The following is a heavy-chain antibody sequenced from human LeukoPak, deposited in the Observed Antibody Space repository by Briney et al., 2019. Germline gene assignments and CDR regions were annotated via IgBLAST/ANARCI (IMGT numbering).Heavy chain of an antibody. D-gene: IGHD3-22*01. V-gene: IGHV6-1*01. CDR3: ARGHYYDSSGYYDLDY. CDR1: GDSVSSNSAA. J-gene: IGHJ4*02. CDR2: TYYRSKWYN. Sequence: SQTLSLSCAISGDSVSSNSAAWNWIRQSPSRGLEWLGRTYYRSKWYNDYAVSVKSRITINPDTSKNQFSLQLNSVTPEDTAVYYCARGHYYDSSGYYDLDYWGQGTLVTVSS.